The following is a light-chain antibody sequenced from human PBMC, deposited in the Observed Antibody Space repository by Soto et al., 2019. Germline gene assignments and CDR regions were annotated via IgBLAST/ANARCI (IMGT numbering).Light chain of an antibody. J-gene: IGKJ1*01. CDR2: LGS. CDR1: QSLLHSNGYNY. Sequence: DIVMTQSPLSLPVTPGEPASISCRSSQSLLHSNGYNYLDWYLQKPGQSPQLLIYLGSTRASGVPARLIGSGSGTDFTLKISRVEAEDVGVYYCIQALQTPPWTFGQGTKVDIK. CDR3: IQALQTPPWT. V-gene: IGKV2-28*01.